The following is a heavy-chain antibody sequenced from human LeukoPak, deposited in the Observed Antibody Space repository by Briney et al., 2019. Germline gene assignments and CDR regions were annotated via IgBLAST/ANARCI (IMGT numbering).Heavy chain of an antibody. D-gene: IGHD3-22*01. V-gene: IGHV3-30*18. J-gene: IGHJ4*02. Sequence: GGSVRLSCAASGFTFSSYGMHWVRQAPGKGLEWVTVISYDGGYKYYADSVKGRFTISRDNSKNTLYLQMNSLRAEDTAVYYCAKGEYYYDSSGYYWEYFFDYWGQGTLVTVSS. CDR3: AKGEYYYDSSGYYWEYFFDY. CDR1: GFTFSSYG. CDR2: ISYDGGYK.